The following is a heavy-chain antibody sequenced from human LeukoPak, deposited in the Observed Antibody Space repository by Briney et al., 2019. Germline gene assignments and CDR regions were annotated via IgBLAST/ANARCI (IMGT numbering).Heavy chain of an antibody. CDR1: GFTFSSYW. Sequence: PGGSLRLSCAASGFTFSSYWMSWVRQAPGKGLEWVANINQDGSEKYYVDSVKGRFTISRDNANNSLYLQMNSLRAEDTAVYYCARAGPSVWELPWYWGQGTLVTVSS. D-gene: IGHD1-26*01. CDR3: ARAGPSVWELPWY. J-gene: IGHJ4*02. V-gene: IGHV3-7*03. CDR2: INQDGSEK.